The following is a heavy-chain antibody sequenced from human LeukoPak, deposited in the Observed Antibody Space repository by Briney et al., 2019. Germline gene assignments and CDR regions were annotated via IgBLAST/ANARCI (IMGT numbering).Heavy chain of an antibody. CDR1: GFTVSSYS. J-gene: IGHJ3*02. CDR2: ISSSSSYI. Sequence: GGSLRLSCAASGFTVSSYSMNWVRQAPGKGLEWVSSISSSSSYIYYADSVKGRFTISRDNAKNSLYLQMNSLRAEDTAVYYCTRGTGYYDSSGYYSSLHAFDIWGQGTMVTVSS. V-gene: IGHV3-21*01. D-gene: IGHD3-22*01. CDR3: TRGTGYYDSSGYYSSLHAFDI.